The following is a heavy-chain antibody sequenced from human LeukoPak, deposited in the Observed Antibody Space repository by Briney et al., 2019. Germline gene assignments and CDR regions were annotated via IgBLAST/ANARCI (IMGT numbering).Heavy chain of an antibody. J-gene: IGHJ4*02. CDR2: IRYDGSNK. Sequence: GGSLRLSCAASGFTFSTYGMHWVRQAPGKGLEWVAFIRYDGSNKYYADSVKGRFTISRDNSKNTLYLQMNSLRAEDTAVYYCAKDRVSPQRGDFDYWGQGTLVTVSS. D-gene: IGHD3-10*01. V-gene: IGHV3-30*02. CDR3: AKDRVSPQRGDFDY. CDR1: GFTFSTYG.